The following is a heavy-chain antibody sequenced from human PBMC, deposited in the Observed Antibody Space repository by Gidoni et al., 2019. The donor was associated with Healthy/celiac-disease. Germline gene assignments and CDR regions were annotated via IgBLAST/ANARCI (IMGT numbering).Heavy chain of an antibody. J-gene: IGHJ6*02. D-gene: IGHD2-2*01. Sequence: QVQLVQSGAEVKKPGASVKVSCKASGYTFTSYYMHWVRQAPGQGLEWMGIINPSGGSTSYAQKFQGRVTMTRDTSTSTVYMELSSLRSEDTAVYYCARVVVVPAATSYYGRDVWGQGTTVTVSS. V-gene: IGHV1-46*03. CDR2: INPSGGST. CDR1: GYTFTSYY. CDR3: ARVVVVPAATSYYGRDV.